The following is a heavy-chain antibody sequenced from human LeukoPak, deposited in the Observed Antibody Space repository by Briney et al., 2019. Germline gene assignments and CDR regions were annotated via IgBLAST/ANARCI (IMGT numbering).Heavy chain of an antibody. D-gene: IGHD6-13*01. CDR2: ISGSGRTT. CDR3: AKSEAAAATEC. Sequence: PGGSLRLSCAASGFTFSIYAMSWARQAPGKGLEWVSAISGSGRTTYYADSVKGRFTISRDNSKNALYLQMDSLRAEDTAVYFCAKSEAAAATECWGQGTLVTVSS. CDR1: GFTFSIYA. V-gene: IGHV3-23*01. J-gene: IGHJ4*02.